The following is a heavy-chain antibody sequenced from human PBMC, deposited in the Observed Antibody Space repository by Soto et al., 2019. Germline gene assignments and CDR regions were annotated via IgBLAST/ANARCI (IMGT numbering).Heavy chain of an antibody. CDR1: GFTFSIYT. J-gene: IGHJ4*02. D-gene: IGHD1-26*01. V-gene: IGHV3-23*01. Sequence: EVQLLESGGGLVQPAGSLRLSCAASGFTFSIYTMSWFRQAPGKGLEWVLSIYGNGRSTFYSASVKGRFTISRDNSGNTVYLQMSSLRAEDTAIYYCAKDFTPDSRWDIDYWGQGSLVTVSS. CDR2: IYGNGRST. CDR3: AKDFTPDSRWDIDY.